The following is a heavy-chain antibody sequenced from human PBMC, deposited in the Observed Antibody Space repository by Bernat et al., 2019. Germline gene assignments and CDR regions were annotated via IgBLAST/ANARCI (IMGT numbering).Heavy chain of an antibody. V-gene: IGHV3-7*04. D-gene: IGHD4-23*01. CDR2: IMEDESAK. CDR3: ARPLGWRDAFDI. J-gene: IGHJ3*02. Sequence: EVQLVESGGDLVQPGGSLRLSCAASGFAFSSYWMSCIRQASGKGLEWVANIMEDESAKYYVDSVKGRFTISRDNAKNSLYLQMNSLRAEDTAVYYCARPLGWRDAFDIWGQGTVVTVSS. CDR1: GFAFSSYW.